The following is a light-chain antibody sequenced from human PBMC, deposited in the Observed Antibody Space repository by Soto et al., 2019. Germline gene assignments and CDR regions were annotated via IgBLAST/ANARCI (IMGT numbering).Light chain of an antibody. J-gene: IGKJ5*01. CDR3: QYRSNWSPGT. Sequence: EVVLTQSPATLSVSPGAGATLSCRASQSVGSNLAWYQQKPGQAPRRLIYDASNRATGIPARFSGSGSGTDFTLTISSREPEDVAVYNCQYRSNWSPGTFGQGTRLEIK. V-gene: IGKV3-11*01. CDR1: QSVGSN. CDR2: DAS.